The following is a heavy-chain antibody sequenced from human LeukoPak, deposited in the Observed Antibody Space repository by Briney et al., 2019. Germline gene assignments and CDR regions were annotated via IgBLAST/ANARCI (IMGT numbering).Heavy chain of an antibody. D-gene: IGHD5-12*01. Sequence: GGSLRLSRAASGFTVSSNYMSWVRQAPGKGLEWVSVIYSGGSTYYADSVKGRFTISRDNSKNTLYLQMNSLRAEDTAVYYCARTWLRFGFDYWGQGTLVTVSS. J-gene: IGHJ4*02. V-gene: IGHV3-53*01. CDR1: GFTVSSNY. CDR3: ARTWLRFGFDY. CDR2: IYSGGST.